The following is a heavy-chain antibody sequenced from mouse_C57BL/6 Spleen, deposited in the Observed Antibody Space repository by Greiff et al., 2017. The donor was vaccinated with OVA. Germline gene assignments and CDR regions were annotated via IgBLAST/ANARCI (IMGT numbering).Heavy chain of an antibody. V-gene: IGHV1-76*01. Sequence: VQLQQSGAELVRPGASVKLSCKASGYTFTDYYINWVKQRPGQGLEWIARIYPGSGNTYYNEKFKGKATLTAEKSSSTAYMQLSSLTSEDSAVYFCAREDSYYYGSSSYWYFDVWGTGTTVTVSS. CDR1: GYTFTDYY. CDR2: IYPGSGNT. J-gene: IGHJ1*03. D-gene: IGHD1-1*01. CDR3: AREDSYYYGSSSYWYFDV.